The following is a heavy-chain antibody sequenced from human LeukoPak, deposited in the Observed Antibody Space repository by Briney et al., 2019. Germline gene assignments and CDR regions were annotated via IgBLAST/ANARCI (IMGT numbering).Heavy chain of an antibody. Sequence: SGTLSLTCAVSGGSISSSNWWSWVRQPPGKGLEWIGEIYHSGSTNYNPSLKSRATISVDKSKNQFSLKLSSVTAADTAVYYCARGISVTRTFDYWGQGTLVTVSS. CDR1: GGSISSSNW. V-gene: IGHV4-4*02. CDR3: ARGISVTRTFDY. J-gene: IGHJ4*02. CDR2: IYHSGST. D-gene: IGHD4-17*01.